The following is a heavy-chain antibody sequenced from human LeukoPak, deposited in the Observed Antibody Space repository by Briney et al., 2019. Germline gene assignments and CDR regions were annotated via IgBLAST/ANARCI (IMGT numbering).Heavy chain of an antibody. D-gene: IGHD6-13*01. CDR1: GFTFSTYS. Sequence: GGSLRLSCAASGFTFSTYSMNWVRQAPGKGLEWVAYIISSSSYIEYADSVKGRFTISRDNAKNLVYLQMNSLRAEDTAVYYCARDGVDSSSWYVFDYWGKGTLVTVSS. CDR2: IISSSSYI. V-gene: IGHV3-21*01. J-gene: IGHJ4*02. CDR3: ARDGVDSSSWYVFDY.